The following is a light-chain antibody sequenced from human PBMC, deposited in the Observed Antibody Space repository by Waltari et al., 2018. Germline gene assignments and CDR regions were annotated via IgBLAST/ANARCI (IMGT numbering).Light chain of an antibody. CDR3: XSYDSXXXXQV. CDR1: SSNIGAGXX. Sequence: XXPPSXSGAPGQRVTXSCTGSSSNIGAGXXXHWYQQLPGPAXXPLIXGXXRRPSGVXXXXXXXKSGTSASLAITGLXAEDEGDYYXXSYDSXXXXQVFATGTXVTVL. J-gene: IGLJ1*01. V-gene: IGLV1-40*01. CDR2: GXX.